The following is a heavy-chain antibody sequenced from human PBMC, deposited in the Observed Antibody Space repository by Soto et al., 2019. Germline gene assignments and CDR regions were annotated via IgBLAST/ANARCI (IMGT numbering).Heavy chain of an antibody. Sequence: QITLKESGPTLAKPTQTLTLTCTFSGFSLSTSGVGVVWLRQPPGKALEWLALVYWDDDKRYSPSFKSRLTITQDTSKNQVVLTINNMDHVDTATYYCAHSSSRWPLGYWGQGALVTVSS. J-gene: IGHJ4*02. CDR2: VYWDDDK. D-gene: IGHD4-17*01. V-gene: IGHV2-5*02. CDR3: AHSSSRWPLGY. CDR1: GFSLSTSGVG.